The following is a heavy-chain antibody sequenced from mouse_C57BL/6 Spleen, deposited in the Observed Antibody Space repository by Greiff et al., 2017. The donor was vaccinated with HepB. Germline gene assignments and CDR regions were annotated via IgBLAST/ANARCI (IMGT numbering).Heavy chain of an antibody. CDR2: INPNNGGT. CDR1: GYTFTDYY. CDR3: ARLSSKDYFDY. V-gene: IGHV1-26*01. D-gene: IGHD1-1*01. J-gene: IGHJ2*01. Sequence: VQLQQSGPELVKPGASVKISCKASGYTFTDYYMNWVKQSHGKSLEWIGDINPNNGGTSYNQKFKGKATLTVDKSSSTAYMELRSLTSEDSAVYYCARLSSKDYFDYWGQGTTLTVSS.